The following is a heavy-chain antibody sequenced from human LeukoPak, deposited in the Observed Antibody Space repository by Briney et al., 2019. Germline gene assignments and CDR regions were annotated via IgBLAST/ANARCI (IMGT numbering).Heavy chain of an antibody. CDR3: ATGRTKKY. Sequence: GRSLRLYCAASGFTFSSYAMHWVRQAPGKGLEWVAVISYDGSNKYYADSVKGRFTISRDNSKNTLYLQMNSLRAEDTAVYYCATGRTKKYWGQGTLVTVSS. J-gene: IGHJ4*02. CDR1: GFTFSSYA. V-gene: IGHV3-30-3*01. CDR2: ISYDGSNK. D-gene: IGHD2-8*01.